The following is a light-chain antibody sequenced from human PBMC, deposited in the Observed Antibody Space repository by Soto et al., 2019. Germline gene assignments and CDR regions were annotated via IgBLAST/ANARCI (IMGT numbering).Light chain of an antibody. CDR3: GAWDSGLSGYD. CDR1: NSNVGNTY. J-gene: IGLJ1*01. Sequence: QSVLTQPPSVSAAPGQKVTISCSGSNSNVGNTYVSWYQQLPGTAPKLRIYENNKRPSGIPDRFSGSKSGTSATLGITGLQTGDEADYYCGAWDSGLSGYDFGTGTKVTVL. CDR2: ENN. V-gene: IGLV1-51*02.